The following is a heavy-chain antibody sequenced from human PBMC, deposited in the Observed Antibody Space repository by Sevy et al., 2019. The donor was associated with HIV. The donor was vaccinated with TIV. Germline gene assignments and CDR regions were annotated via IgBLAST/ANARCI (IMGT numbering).Heavy chain of an antibody. CDR3: ARMDIVATHDAFDI. V-gene: IGHV1-2*04. Sequence: ASVKVCCKASGYTFTGYYMYWVRQAPGQGLEWMGWINPNSGGTNYAQKFQGWVTMTRDTSISTAYMELSRLRSDDTDVYYCARMDIVATHDAFDIRGQGTMVTVSS. J-gene: IGHJ3*02. CDR2: INPNSGGT. CDR1: GYTFTGYY. D-gene: IGHD5-12*01.